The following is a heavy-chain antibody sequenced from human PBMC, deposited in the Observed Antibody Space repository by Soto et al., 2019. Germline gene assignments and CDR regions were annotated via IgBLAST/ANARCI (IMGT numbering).Heavy chain of an antibody. J-gene: IGHJ4*02. V-gene: IGHV3-33*01. D-gene: IGHD3-22*01. CDR1: GFTFSSYG. CDR3: ARDHRYYYDSSGYYGYFDY. Sequence: PGGSLRLSCAASGFTFSSYGMHWVRQAPGKGLEWVAVIWYDGSNKYYADSVKGRFTISRDNSKNTLYLQMNSLRAEDTAVYYFARDHRYYYDSSGYYGYFDYWGQGTLVTVSS. CDR2: IWYDGSNK.